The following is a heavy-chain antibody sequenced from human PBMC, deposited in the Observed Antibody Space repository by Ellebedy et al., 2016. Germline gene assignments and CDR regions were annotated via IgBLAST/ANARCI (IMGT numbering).Heavy chain of an antibody. Sequence: SETLSLTCTVSGGSISSYYWNWIRQPPGKGLEWIGYIYYSGSTNYNPSLKSRVTISVDTSKNQFSLKLSSVTAADTAVYYCARDRIVVVKGLWGAVGPGDYYYGMDVWGQGTTVTVSS. J-gene: IGHJ6*02. CDR3: ARDRIVVVKGLWGAVGPGDYYYGMDV. CDR2: IYYSGST. V-gene: IGHV4-59*01. CDR1: GGSISSYY. D-gene: IGHD3-22*01.